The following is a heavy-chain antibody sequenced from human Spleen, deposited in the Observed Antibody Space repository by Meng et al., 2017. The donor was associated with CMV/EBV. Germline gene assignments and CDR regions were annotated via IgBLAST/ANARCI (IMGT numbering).Heavy chain of an antibody. CDR1: GGSVSSGSYC. D-gene: IGHD3-22*01. V-gene: IGHV4-61*01. CDR2: IYYSGST. Sequence: GSLRLSCTVSGGSVSSGSYCWSWIRQPPGKGLEWIGYIYYSGSTNYNPSLKSRVTISVDTSKNQFSLKLSSVTAADTAVYYCARDSFTDSSGYYDAFDIWGQGTMVTVSS. CDR3: ARDSFTDSSGYYDAFDI. J-gene: IGHJ3*02.